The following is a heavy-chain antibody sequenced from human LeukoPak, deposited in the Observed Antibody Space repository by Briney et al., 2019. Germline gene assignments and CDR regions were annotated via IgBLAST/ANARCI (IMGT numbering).Heavy chain of an antibody. CDR2: INHSGST. V-gene: IGHV4-34*01. Sequence: SETLSLTCAVYGGSFSGYYWSWIRQPPGKGLEWSGEINHSGSTNYNPSFKSRVTISVDTSKNQFSLKLSSVTAADTAVYYCARQGYDYVWGSYPNWFDPWGQGTLVTVSS. CDR1: GGSFSGYY. D-gene: IGHD3-16*01. J-gene: IGHJ5*02. CDR3: ARQGYDYVWGSYPNWFDP.